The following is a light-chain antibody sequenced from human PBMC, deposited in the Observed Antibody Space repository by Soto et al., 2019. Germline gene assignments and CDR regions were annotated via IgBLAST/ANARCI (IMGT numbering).Light chain of an antibody. CDR2: WAS. CDR3: QQYYSIPLT. CDR1: QSVLYNSNNKNY. Sequence: DIVMTQSPDSLAVSLGERATINCKSSQSVLYNSNNKNYLAWYQQEPGQPPKLLIYWASTRESGVPDRFSGSWSGTDFTLTISNLQAEDVAVYYCQQYYSIPLTFGGGTKVEIK. J-gene: IGKJ4*01. V-gene: IGKV4-1*01.